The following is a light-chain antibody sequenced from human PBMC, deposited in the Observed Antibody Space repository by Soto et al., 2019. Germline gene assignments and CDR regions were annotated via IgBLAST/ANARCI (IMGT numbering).Light chain of an antibody. CDR2: KAS. V-gene: IGKV1-5*03. CDR1: QSIGNW. CDR3: QQDDNYWT. J-gene: IGKJ1*01. Sequence: DLQMTQSPSTLSASVGDRVIITCRATQSIGNWLAWYQQKPGKAPKLLIYKASSLESGVPSRFSGSGSGTEFTLTISSLQPDDFATYYCQQDDNYWTFGQGTKVEIK.